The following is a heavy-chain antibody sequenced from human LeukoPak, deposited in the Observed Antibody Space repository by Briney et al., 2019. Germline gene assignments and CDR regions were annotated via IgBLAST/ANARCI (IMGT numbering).Heavy chain of an antibody. V-gene: IGHV4-34*01. J-gene: IGHJ4*02. Sequence: SGTLSLTCAVYGGSFSDYWWSWIRQPPGKGLEWIGEINHSGSTNHNPSLKSRVTISEDTSKNQFSLKVRSITAADTAVYYCARESGTTFYFDYWGQGTLVTVSS. CDR1: GGSFSDYW. CDR2: INHSGST. CDR3: ARESGTTFYFDY. D-gene: IGHD1-7*01.